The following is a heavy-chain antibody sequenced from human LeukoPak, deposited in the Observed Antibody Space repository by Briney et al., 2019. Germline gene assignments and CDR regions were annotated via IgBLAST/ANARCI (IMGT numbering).Heavy chain of an antibody. CDR3: ARGGRFRCRWFDP. CDR2: IIPIFGTA. J-gene: IGHJ5*02. CDR1: GGTFSSYA. Sequence: EASVKVSCKASGGTFSSYAISWVRQAPGQGLEWMGGIIPIFGTANYAQKFQGRVTITADESTSTAYMELSSLRSEDTAVYYCARGGRFRCRWFDPWGQGTLVTVSS. V-gene: IGHV1-69*01.